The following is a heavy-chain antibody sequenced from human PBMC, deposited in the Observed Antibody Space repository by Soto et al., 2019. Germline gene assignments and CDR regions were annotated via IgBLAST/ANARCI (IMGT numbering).Heavy chain of an antibody. CDR1: GFTFDDYG. CDR3: ARHGSGSSYNSQLNY. V-gene: IGHV3-20*01. D-gene: IGHD3-10*01. Sequence: EVQLVESGGGVVRPGGSLRLSCAASGFTFDDYGMSWVRQAPGKGLEWVSGINWNGGSTGYAASVKGRFTISRDNAKNSLYLQMNSLRAEDTALYHCARHGSGSSYNSQLNYWGQGTLVTVSS. J-gene: IGHJ4*02. CDR2: INWNGGST.